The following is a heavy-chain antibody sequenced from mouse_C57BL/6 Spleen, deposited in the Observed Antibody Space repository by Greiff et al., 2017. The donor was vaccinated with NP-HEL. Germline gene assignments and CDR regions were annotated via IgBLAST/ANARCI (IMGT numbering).Heavy chain of an antibody. CDR1: GFNIKDYY. CDR2: IDPGDGET. CDR3: ARSGGYPHWYFDV. J-gene: IGHJ1*03. V-gene: IGHV14-2*01. D-gene: IGHD2-2*01. Sequence: EVQLKQSGAELVKPGASVKLSYTASGFNIKDYYMHWVKQRTEQGLEWIGRIDPGDGETKYARKFQGKATITADTSSNTAYLQLSSLTSEDTAVYYCARSGGYPHWYFDVWGTGTTVTVSS.